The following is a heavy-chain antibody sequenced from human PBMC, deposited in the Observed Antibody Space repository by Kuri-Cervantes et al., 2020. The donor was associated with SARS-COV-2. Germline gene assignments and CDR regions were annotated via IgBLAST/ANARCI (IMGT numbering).Heavy chain of an antibody. CDR1: GYSISSGYY. V-gene: IGHV4-38-2*01. D-gene: IGHD2-21*01. J-gene: IGHJ4*02. CDR3: ARHMAGTFDY. Sequence: GSLRLSCAVSGYSISSGYYWGWIRQPPGKGPEWIGSIYHSGSTYYNPSLKSRVTISVDTSKNQFSLKLSSVTAADTAVYYCARHMAGTFDYWGQGTLVTVSS. CDR2: IYHSGST.